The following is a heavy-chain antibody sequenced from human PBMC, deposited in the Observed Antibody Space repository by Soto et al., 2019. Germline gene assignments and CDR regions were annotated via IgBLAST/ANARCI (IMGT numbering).Heavy chain of an antibody. CDR3: ARDHRPTRAYCGGDCYYYYYYGMDV. D-gene: IGHD2-21*02. V-gene: IGHV4-30-4*01. CDR2: IYYSGST. Sequence: SETLSLTCTVSGGSISSGDYYWSWIRQPPGKGLEWIGYIYYSGSTYYNPSLKSRVTISVDTSKNQFSLKLSSVTAADTAVYYCARDHRPTRAYCGGDCYYYYYYGMDVWGQGTTVTVSS. J-gene: IGHJ6*02. CDR1: GGSISSGDYY.